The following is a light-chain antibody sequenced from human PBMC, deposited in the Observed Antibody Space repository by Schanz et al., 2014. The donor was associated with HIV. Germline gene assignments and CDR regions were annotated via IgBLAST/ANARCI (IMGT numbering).Light chain of an antibody. CDR3: ASWDDSLSGWV. J-gene: IGLJ3*02. CDR2: DND. V-gene: IGLV1-51*01. Sequence: QSVLTQPPSVSAAPGQKVTISCSGSGSNIGRNYVSWYQQLPGTAPKLLIYDNDKRPSGIPDRFSGTKSGTSASLAISGLRSEDEADYYCASWDDSLSGWVFGGGTKLTVL. CDR1: GSNIGRNY.